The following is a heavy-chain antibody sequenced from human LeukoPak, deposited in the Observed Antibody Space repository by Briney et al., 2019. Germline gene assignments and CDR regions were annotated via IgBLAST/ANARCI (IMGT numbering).Heavy chain of an antibody. CDR1: GGSFSGYY. CDR3: ARARSWYGRFDY. CDR2: INHSGST. Sequence: SETLSLTCAVYGGSFSGYYWSWIRQPPGKGLEWIGEINHSGSTNYNPSLKSRVTTSVDTSKNQFSPKLSSVTAADTAVYYCARARSWYGRFDYWGQGTLVTVSS. D-gene: IGHD6-13*01. V-gene: IGHV4-34*01. J-gene: IGHJ4*02.